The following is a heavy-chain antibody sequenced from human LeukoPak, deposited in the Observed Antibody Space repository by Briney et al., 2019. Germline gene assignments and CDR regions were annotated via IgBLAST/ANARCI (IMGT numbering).Heavy chain of an antibody. CDR2: INPNSGGT. Sequence: ASVKVSCKASGSMFTGYYMHWVRQAPGPGREWMGWINPNSGGTNYAQKFQGRVTMTRDTSISTAYMQLSSLRSDDTAVYYCARGYCSGDCFTLFDYWGQGTLVTVSS. V-gene: IGHV1-2*02. CDR3: ARGYCSGDCFTLFDY. CDR1: GSMFTGYY. J-gene: IGHJ4*02. D-gene: IGHD2-21*02.